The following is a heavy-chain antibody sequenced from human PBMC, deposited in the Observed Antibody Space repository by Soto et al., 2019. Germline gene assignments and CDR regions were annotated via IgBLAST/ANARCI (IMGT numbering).Heavy chain of an antibody. CDR1: GYRFSSYW. D-gene: IGHD4-17*01. J-gene: IGHJ5*02. Sequence: GESLNLSCKGSGYRFSSYWISWVRQMPGKGLEWMGRIDPSDSYTKYSPSFQGHVTMSADKSISTAYLQWSSLKASDTAMYYCARLRYDYGDYLWFDPWGQGTLVTVPS. CDR3: ARLRYDYGDYLWFDP. V-gene: IGHV5-10-1*01. CDR2: IDPSDSYT.